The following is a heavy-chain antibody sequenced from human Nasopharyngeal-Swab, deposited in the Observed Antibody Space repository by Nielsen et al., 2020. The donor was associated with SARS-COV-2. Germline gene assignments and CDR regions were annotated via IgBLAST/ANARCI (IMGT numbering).Heavy chain of an antibody. CDR2: IVGSGDNSGSGGST. Sequence: GEAPKIPWVAPGYHFRNYGMSWVRQAPGKGLEWVAAIVGSGDNSGSGGSTYYADSVKGRFTISRDNSKNALSLQMNGLGAEDTAVYYCAKDLRGPYFFWGQGTLVTVSS. D-gene: IGHD2/OR15-2a*01. V-gene: IGHV3-23*01. CDR1: GYHFRNYG. CDR3: AKDLRGPYFF. J-gene: IGHJ4*02.